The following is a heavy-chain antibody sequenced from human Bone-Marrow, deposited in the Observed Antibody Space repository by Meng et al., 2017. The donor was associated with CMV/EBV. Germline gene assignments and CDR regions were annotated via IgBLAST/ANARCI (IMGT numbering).Heavy chain of an antibody. CDR3: VSAGTLGD. D-gene: IGHD1-7*01. J-gene: IGHJ4*02. Sequence: KVSAKASGGTFRSYAISWVRQAPGKGLEWMGGIIPIFGTANYAQKFQGRVTITTDESTSTAYMELSSLRSEDTAVYYCVSAGTLGDWGQGTLVTVSS. CDR2: IIPIFGTA. V-gene: IGHV1-69*05. CDR1: GGTFRSYA.